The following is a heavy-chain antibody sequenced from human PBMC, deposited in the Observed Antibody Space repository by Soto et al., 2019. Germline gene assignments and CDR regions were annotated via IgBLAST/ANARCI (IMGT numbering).Heavy chain of an antibody. V-gene: IGHV1-18*01. CDR3: ARGGDYDILTGYSPRDYFDY. CDR2: SSAYTGNT. Sequence: ASVKVSCKASGYTFTSYGISWVRQAPGQGLEWMGWSSAYTGNTNYAQKLQGRVTMTTDTSTSIAYMELSSLRSEDTAVYYCARGGDYDILTGYSPRDYFDYWGQGTLVTVSS. CDR1: GYTFTSYG. J-gene: IGHJ4*02. D-gene: IGHD3-9*01.